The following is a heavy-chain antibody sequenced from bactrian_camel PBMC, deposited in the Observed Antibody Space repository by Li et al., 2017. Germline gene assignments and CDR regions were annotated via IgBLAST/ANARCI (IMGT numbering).Heavy chain of an antibody. D-gene: IGHD1*01. V-gene: IGHV3S26*01. CDR1: KYAHSDYC. CDR2: IDVNGNT. CDR3: AADLWCRMLSGRVESSY. J-gene: IGHJ4*01. Sequence: QVQLVESGGGSVQTGGSLRLSCSTSKYAHSDYCMGWFRQAPGKEREGVASIDVNGNTRHADSVKGRFTISRDNAKNTLYLQMNSLKPEDTAMCHCAADLWCRMLSGRVESSYWGQGTQVTVS.